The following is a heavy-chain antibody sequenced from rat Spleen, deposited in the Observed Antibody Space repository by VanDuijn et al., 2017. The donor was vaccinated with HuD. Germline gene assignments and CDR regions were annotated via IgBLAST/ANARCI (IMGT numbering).Heavy chain of an antibody. Sequence: EVQLAESGGGLVQPGRSLKLSCAASGFTFSDYYMAWVRQAPKKGLEWVAFISYDGSSTYYRDSVKGRFTISRDNAKSTLYLQMDSLRSEDTATYYCARGTGYWGQGVMVTVSS. CDR1: GFTFSDYY. CDR3: ARGTGY. CDR2: ISYDGSST. J-gene: IGHJ2*01. D-gene: IGHD1-4*01. V-gene: IGHV5-7*01.